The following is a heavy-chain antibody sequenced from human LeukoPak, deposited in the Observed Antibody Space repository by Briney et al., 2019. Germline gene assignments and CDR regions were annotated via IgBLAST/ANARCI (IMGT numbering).Heavy chain of an antibody. CDR3: VRMGRLATTGTTGFDY. Sequence: PSQTLSLTCTVSGGSISSGSYYWSWIRQPAGKGLEWIGRIYTSGSTNYNPSLKSRVTISVDRSKNQFSLKLSSVTAADTAVYYCVRMGRLATTGTTGFDYWGQGTLVTVSS. CDR2: IYTSGST. J-gene: IGHJ4*02. CDR1: GGSISSGSYY. V-gene: IGHV4-61*02. D-gene: IGHD1-1*01.